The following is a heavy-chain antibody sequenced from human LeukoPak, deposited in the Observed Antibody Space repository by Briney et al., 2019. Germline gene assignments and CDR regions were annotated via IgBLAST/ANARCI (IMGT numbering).Heavy chain of an antibody. D-gene: IGHD3-22*01. J-gene: IGHJ4*02. CDR1: GGSFSGYY. Sequence: SETLSLTCAVYGGSFSGYYWNWIRQPPGKGLEWIGEINHSGSTNYNPSLKSRVTISVDTSKNQFSLKLNSVTAADTAIYYCVRLTDDSSGYPDYWGQGTLVTVSS. CDR3: VRLTDDSSGYPDY. V-gene: IGHV4-34*01. CDR2: INHSGST.